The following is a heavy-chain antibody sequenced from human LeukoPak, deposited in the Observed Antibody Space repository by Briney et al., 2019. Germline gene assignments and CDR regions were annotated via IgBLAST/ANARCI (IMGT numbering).Heavy chain of an antibody. CDR1: GFTFSSYW. D-gene: IGHD1-1*01. J-gene: IGHJ4*02. V-gene: IGHV3-74*01. CDR3: AKGQELDDGVFES. Sequence: GGSLRLSCAASGFTFSSYWMHWVRQAPGKGLLWVSLINSDGNNRGYADSVKGRFTISRDNSKNTVYLEMKSLRVEDTAIYYCAKGQELDDGVFESWGQGTLVTVSS. CDR2: INSDGNNR.